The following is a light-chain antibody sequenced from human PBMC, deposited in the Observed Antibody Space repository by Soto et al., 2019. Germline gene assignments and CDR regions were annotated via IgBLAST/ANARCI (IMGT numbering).Light chain of an antibody. CDR1: QGISSY. J-gene: IGKJ1*01. V-gene: IGKV1-9*01. Sequence: IQLTQSPSSLSASVGDRVTITCRASQGISSYLAWYQQKPGKAPKFLIYAASTLQRGVPSRFSGSGSGTDFTLTISSLQPEDFATYYCLQHSAYPWTFGQGTKVEIK. CDR2: AAS. CDR3: LQHSAYPWT.